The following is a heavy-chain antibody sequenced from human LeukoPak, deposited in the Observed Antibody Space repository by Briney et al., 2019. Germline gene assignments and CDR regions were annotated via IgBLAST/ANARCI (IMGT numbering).Heavy chain of an antibody. CDR1: GYTFTGYY. CDR2: INPNSGGT. CDR3: ASSPGTMIVALDY. D-gene: IGHD3-22*01. Sequence: GASVKVSCTASGYTFTGYYMHWVRQAPGQGLEWMGWINPNSGGTNYAQKFQGRVTMTRDTSISTAYMELSRLRSDDTAVYYCASSPGTMIVALDYWGQGTLVTVSS. V-gene: IGHV1-2*02. J-gene: IGHJ4*02.